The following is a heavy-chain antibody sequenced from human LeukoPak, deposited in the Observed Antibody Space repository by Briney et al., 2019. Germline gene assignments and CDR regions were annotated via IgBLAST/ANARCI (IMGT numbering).Heavy chain of an antibody. D-gene: IGHD4-11*01. V-gene: IGHV3-23*01. Sequence: GSLRLSCAASGFTFSSYAMSWVRQAPGKGLEWVSAISGSGGSTYYADSVKGRFTISRDNSKNTLYLQMNSLRAEDTAVYYCAKVADYSNYYYYYMDVWGKGTTVTVSS. CDR1: GFTFSSYA. CDR3: AKVADYSNYYYYYMDV. CDR2: ISGSGGST. J-gene: IGHJ6*03.